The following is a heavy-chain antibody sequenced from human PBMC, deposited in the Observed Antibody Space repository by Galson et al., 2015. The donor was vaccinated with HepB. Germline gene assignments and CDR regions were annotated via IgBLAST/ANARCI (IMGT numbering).Heavy chain of an antibody. CDR2: ISSNSRTI. D-gene: IGHD3-3*01. CDR3: ARDSIMVFGVAKFDY. Sequence: SLRLSCAASGFTFSSHSMNWVRQAPGKGLEWVSYISSNSRTIYYAASVKGRFTISRANAKNSLYLRMNSLRDEDTAVYYCARDSIMVFGVAKFDYWGQGTLVTVSS. V-gene: IGHV3-48*02. CDR1: GFTFSSHS. J-gene: IGHJ4*02.